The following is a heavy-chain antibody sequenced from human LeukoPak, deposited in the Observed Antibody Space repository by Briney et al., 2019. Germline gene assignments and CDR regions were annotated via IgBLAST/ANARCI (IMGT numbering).Heavy chain of an antibody. V-gene: IGHV3-23*01. CDR3: AKRGSSGSYYFDS. CDR2: LNNVGGA. J-gene: IGHJ4*01. Sequence: GGSLRLSCAASGFTFSSYAMSWVRQAPGKGLEWVSTLNNVGGAFYADSVKGRFTISRDNSKNTLYVQMNSLRADDTAVYHCAKRGSSGSYYFDSWGHGTLVTVSS. CDR1: GFTFSSYA. D-gene: IGHD6-19*01.